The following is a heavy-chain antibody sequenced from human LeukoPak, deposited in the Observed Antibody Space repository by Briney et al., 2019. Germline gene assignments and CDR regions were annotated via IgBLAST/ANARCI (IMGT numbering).Heavy chain of an antibody. V-gene: IGHV4-39*01. Sequence: SETLSLTCEVSGGSISSITYYWGWIRQPPGKGLEWIGSIYYDGRTYYNPSLQSRLTISVDTSKNQFSLRLSSVTAADTAVYYCARRVYCTGGACRNLYFDFKGRGKVVTVSS. CDR2: IYYDGRT. D-gene: IGHD2-8*02. CDR3: ARRVYCTGGACRNLYFDF. CDR1: GGSISSITYY. J-gene: IGHJ2*01.